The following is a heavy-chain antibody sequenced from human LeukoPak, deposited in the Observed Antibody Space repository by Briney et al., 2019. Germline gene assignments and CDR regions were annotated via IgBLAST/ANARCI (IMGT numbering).Heavy chain of an antibody. Sequence: SVKVSCRASGGTFSSYTISWVRQAPGQGLEWMGRIIPILGIANYVQKFQGRVTITADKSTSTAYMELSSLRSEDTAVYYCARASIAARTGFDYWGQGTLVTVSS. CDR3: ARASIAARTGFDY. V-gene: IGHV1-69*02. CDR1: GGTFSSYT. CDR2: IIPILGIA. D-gene: IGHD6-6*01. J-gene: IGHJ4*02.